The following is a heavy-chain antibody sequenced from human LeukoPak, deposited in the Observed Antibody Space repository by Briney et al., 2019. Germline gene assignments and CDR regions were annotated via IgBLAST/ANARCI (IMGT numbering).Heavy chain of an antibody. CDR2: IYSGGST. D-gene: IGHD3-22*01. V-gene: IGHV3-66*01. Sequence: PGGSLRLSCAASGFTVSSNYMSWVRQAPVKELEWVSVIYSGGSTYHADSVKGRFTISRDNSKNTLYLQMNSLRAEDTAVYYCARDYYDSSGWVPYGMDVWGQGTTVTVSS. CDR1: GFTVSSNY. CDR3: ARDYYDSSGWVPYGMDV. J-gene: IGHJ6*02.